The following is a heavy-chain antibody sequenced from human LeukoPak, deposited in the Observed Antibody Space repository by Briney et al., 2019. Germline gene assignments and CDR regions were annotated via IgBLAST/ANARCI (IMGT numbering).Heavy chain of an antibody. J-gene: IGHJ6*03. V-gene: IGHV1-8*01. Sequence: GASVKVSCKASGYSFTGYYMHWVRQAPGQGLEWMGWMNAYNGNTNYAQKFQGRVTITRNTSISTAYMELSSLRSEDTAVYYCARGRREAARPGARKKDYYYYYMDVWGKGTTVTVSS. D-gene: IGHD6-6*01. CDR2: MNAYNGNT. CDR1: GYSFTGYY. CDR3: ARGRREAARPGARKKDYYYYYMDV.